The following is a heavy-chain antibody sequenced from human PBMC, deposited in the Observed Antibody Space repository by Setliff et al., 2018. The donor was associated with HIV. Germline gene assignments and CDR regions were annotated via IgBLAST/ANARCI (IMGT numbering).Heavy chain of an antibody. D-gene: IGHD3-22*01. CDR3: ARARTDYYDRGRRSHYYIDV. V-gene: IGHV1-18*01. CDR2: ISAYNGYT. J-gene: IGHJ6*03. Sequence: GASVKVSCKASAYTFTNYGISWVRQAPGQGLEWMGWISAYNGYTNYAQKLQGRVTMTTDSSTSTAYMELRSLRSDDTAVYYCARARTDYYDRGRRSHYYIDVWARGATVTVSS. CDR1: AYTFTNYG.